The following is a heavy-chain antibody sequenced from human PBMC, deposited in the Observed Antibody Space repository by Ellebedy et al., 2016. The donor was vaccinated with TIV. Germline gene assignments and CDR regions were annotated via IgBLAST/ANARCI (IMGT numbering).Heavy chain of an antibody. CDR3: ARDTRLFSVAGTSHIFDY. CDR1: GFTFDDYA. J-gene: IGHJ4*02. CDR2: ISWNSGSI. V-gene: IGHV3-9*01. Sequence: SLKISXAASGFTFDDYAMHWVRQAPGKGLEWVSGISWNSGSIGYADSVKGRFTISRDNSKNTLYLQMNSLRAEDTAVYYCARDTRLFSVAGTSHIFDYWGQGTLVTVSS. D-gene: IGHD6-19*01.